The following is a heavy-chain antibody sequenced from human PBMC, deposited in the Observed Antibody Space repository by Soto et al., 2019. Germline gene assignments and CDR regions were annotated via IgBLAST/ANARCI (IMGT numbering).Heavy chain of an antibody. J-gene: IGHJ4*02. D-gene: IGHD2-21*02. CDR3: TRNGGDSNYSLEY. Sequence: PSETLSLTCAASGGPLSAYNWNWIRQAPGAGLEWIGDIGRSRATNYNPSLRSRVTISQDMSKSQCFFMLTSGPAADAADYHLTRNGGDSNYSLEYLGQEALVAASS. V-gene: IGHV4-34*01. CDR1: GGPLSAYN. CDR2: IGRSRAT.